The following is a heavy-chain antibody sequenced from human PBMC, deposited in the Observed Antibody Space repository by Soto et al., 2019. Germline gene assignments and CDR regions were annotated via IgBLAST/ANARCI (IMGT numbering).Heavy chain of an antibody. CDR2: INPNSGGT. CDR1: GYTFTGYY. D-gene: IGHD4-17*01. V-gene: IGHV1-2*02. Sequence: GASVKVSCKASGYTFTGYYMHWVRQAPGQGLEWMGWINPNSGGTNYAQKFQGRVTMTRDTSISTAYMELSRLRSDDTAVYYCVRDLLRGHDYGDYVGGMDVWGQGTTVTVSS. CDR3: VRDLLRGHDYGDYVGGMDV. J-gene: IGHJ6*02.